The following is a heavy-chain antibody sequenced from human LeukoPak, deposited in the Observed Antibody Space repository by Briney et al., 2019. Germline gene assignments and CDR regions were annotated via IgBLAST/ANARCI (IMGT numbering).Heavy chain of an antibody. Sequence: SVTVSCKASGGTFSIYGVSWVRQAPGQGLEGMGRIIPILGITNYAQKFQGRVTITADKSTSTAYMELSSLRSEDTAVYFCARGFGSSTSYVSDFDFWGQGTLVTVSS. CDR1: GGTFSIYG. D-gene: IGHD3-16*01. V-gene: IGHV1-69*04. J-gene: IGHJ4*02. CDR2: IIPILGIT. CDR3: ARGFGSSTSYVSDFDF.